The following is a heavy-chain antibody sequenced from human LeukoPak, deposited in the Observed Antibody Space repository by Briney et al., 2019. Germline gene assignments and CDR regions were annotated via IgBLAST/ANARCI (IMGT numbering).Heavy chain of an antibody. V-gene: IGHV3-33*01. J-gene: IGHJ5*02. CDR3: ARDFGDFWSGYYTNWFDH. Sequence: GRSLRLSCAASGFTFSSSGMHWVRQAPGKGLEWVAVAWYDGSKKYYADSVEGRFTISRDNSKNTLYLQMNSLRAEDTAVYYCARDFGDFWSGYYTNWFDHWGQGTLVTVSS. CDR1: GFTFSSSG. D-gene: IGHD3-3*01. CDR2: AWYDGSKK.